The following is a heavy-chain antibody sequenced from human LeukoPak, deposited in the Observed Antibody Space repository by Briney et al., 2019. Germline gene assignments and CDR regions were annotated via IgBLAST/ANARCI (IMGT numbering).Heavy chain of an antibody. V-gene: IGHV3-23*01. Sequence: AGGSLRLSCAASGFTFSSYAMSWVRQAPGKGLEWVSAISGSGGSIYYADSVKGRFTISRDNSKNTLYLQMNSLRAEDTAVYYCAKDSGRYYCSGGSCLFDYWGQGTLVTVSS. D-gene: IGHD2-15*01. CDR1: GFTFSSYA. CDR3: AKDSGRYYCSGGSCLFDY. CDR2: ISGSGGSI. J-gene: IGHJ4*02.